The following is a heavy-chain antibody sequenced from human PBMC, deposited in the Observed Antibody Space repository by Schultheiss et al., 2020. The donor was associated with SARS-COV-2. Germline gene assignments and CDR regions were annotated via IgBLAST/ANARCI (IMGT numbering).Heavy chain of an antibody. V-gene: IGHV4-30-4*02. J-gene: IGHJ1*01. D-gene: IGHD6-19*01. CDR3: AREERRGWSFQH. CDR1: GGSISSGGYY. CDR2: IYYSGST. Sequence: SETLSLTCTVSGGSISSGGYYWSWIRQPPGKGLEWIGYIYYSGSTYYNPSLKSRVTISVDTSKNQFSLKLSSVTAADTAVYYCAREERRGWSFQHWGQGTLVTVSS.